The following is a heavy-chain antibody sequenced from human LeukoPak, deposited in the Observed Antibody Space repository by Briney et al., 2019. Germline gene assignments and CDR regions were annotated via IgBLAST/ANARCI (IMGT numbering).Heavy chain of an antibody. D-gene: IGHD6-13*01. CDR1: GFTFSSYD. CDR3: VKRRGSSPDY. Sequence: GGSLRLSCAASGFTFSSYDMSWVRQAPGKGLEWVSGISGSGGRTYYADSVKGRFTISRDKSKNTLYLQMNSLRAEDTAVYYCVKRRGSSPDYWGQGTLVTVSS. CDR2: ISGSGGRT. J-gene: IGHJ4*02. V-gene: IGHV3-23*01.